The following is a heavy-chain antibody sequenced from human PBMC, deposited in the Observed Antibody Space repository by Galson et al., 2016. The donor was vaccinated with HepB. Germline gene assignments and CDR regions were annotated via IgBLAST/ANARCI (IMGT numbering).Heavy chain of an antibody. CDR2: IKRKTDGGTK. D-gene: IGHD4-17*01. J-gene: IGHJ4*02. CDR3: TRSRRGATDY. CDR1: GFTFSSAW. V-gene: IGHV3-15*07. Sequence: SLRLSCAASGFTFSSAWMNWVRQAPGKGLEWVGRIKRKTDGGTKEYAAPVKGRFTIERDDSKNKLYLKMNRLKTEATAVYYCTRSRRGATDYWGQGTLVTVSS.